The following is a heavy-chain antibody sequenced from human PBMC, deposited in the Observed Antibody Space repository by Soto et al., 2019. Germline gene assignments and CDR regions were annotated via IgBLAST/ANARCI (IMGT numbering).Heavy chain of an antibody. D-gene: IGHD6-19*01. CDR3: ARDRGWSLFDY. J-gene: IGHJ4*02. CDR1: GFTFSTYR. CDR2: TNSDGSDT. V-gene: IGHV3-74*01. Sequence: PGGSLRLSCAASGFTFSTYRMYWVRQAPGKGLVWVSRTNSDGSDTSYADSVKGRFTISRDNAKNTLYLQMNSLRAEDTAVYYCARDRGWSLFDYWGQGTLVTVSA.